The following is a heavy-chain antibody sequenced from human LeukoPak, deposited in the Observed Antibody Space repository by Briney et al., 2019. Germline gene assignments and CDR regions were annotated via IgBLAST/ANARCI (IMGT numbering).Heavy chain of an antibody. J-gene: IGHJ6*03. CDR2: IYYRGST. D-gene: IGHD2-15*01. Sequence: SETLSLTCTVSGGSISSSNYYWGWIRQPPGKGLEWIGSIYYRGSTYYNPSLMSRVTIFVDTSKNQFSLKLSSVTAADTAVYYCARHGYCSGGSCYSWGYYYYMDVWGKGTTVTISS. CDR3: ARHGYCSGGSCYSWGYYYYMDV. V-gene: IGHV4-39*01. CDR1: GGSISSSNYY.